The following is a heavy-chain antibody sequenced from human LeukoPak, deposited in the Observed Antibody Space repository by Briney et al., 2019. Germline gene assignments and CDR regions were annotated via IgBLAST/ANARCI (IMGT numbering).Heavy chain of an antibody. CDR2: INHSGST. V-gene: IGHV4-34*01. CDR1: GGSISSYY. J-gene: IGHJ4*02. D-gene: IGHD1-7*01. CDR3: ARECITGTTRHFDY. Sequence: SETLSLTCTVSGGSISSYYWSWIRQPPGKGLEWIGEINHSGSTNYNPSLKSRVTISVDTSKNQFSLKLSSVTAADTAVYYCARECITGTTRHFDYWGQGTLVTVSS.